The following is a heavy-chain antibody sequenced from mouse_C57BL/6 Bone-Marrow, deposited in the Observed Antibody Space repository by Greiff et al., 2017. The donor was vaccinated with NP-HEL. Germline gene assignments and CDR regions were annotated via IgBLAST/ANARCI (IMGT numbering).Heavy chain of an antibody. Sequence: DVQLQESGPGLVKPSQSLSLTCSVTGYSITSGYYWNWIRQFPGNKLEWMGYISYDGSNNYNPSLKNRISITRDTSKNQFFLKLNSVTTEDTATYYCAREGGSYWYFDVWGTGTTVTVSS. CDR2: ISYDGSN. V-gene: IGHV3-6*01. D-gene: IGHD1-1*01. CDR1: GYSITSGYY. J-gene: IGHJ1*03. CDR3: AREGGSYWYFDV.